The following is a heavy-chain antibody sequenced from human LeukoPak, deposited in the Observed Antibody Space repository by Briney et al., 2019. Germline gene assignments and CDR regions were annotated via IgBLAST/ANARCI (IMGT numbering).Heavy chain of an antibody. D-gene: IGHD4/OR15-4a*01. CDR2: IDTSGTT. Sequence: SETLSLTCTVSGDSITSDSYYWSWIRQPAGKALEWIGRIDTSGTTNYNPSLESRVTISVDTSKKQFSLKLNSVTAADTALYYCARWGNWDYKYAAFDIWGQGTLVTVSS. V-gene: IGHV4-61*02. CDR3: ARWGNWDYKYAAFDI. J-gene: IGHJ3*02. CDR1: GDSITSDSYY.